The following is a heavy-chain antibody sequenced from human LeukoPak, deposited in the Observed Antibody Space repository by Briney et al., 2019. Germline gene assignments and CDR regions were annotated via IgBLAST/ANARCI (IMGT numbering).Heavy chain of an antibody. V-gene: IGHV1-8*01. CDR1: GYTFTSYD. Sequence: ASVKVSCKASGYTFTSYDINWVRQATGQGLEWMGWMNPNSGNTGYAQKFQGRVTMTRNTSISTAYMELSSLRSEDTAVYYCARPKTGDRALDIWGQGTMVTVSS. J-gene: IGHJ3*02. D-gene: IGHD7-27*01. CDR2: MNPNSGNT. CDR3: ARPKTGDRALDI.